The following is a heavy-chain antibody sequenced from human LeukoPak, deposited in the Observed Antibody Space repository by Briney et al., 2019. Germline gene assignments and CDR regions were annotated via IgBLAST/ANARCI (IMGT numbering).Heavy chain of an antibody. V-gene: IGHV3-7*01. D-gene: IGHD3-22*01. CDR1: GFTFGSYW. CDR3: ARDDSTGYLYLDY. CDR2: TKEDGSET. J-gene: IGHJ4*02. Sequence: GGSLRLSCAASGFTFGSYWMSWVRQAPGKGLEWVANTKEDGSETYYVDSVKGRFTISRDNAKNALYLQMNSLRGEDTAVYYCARDDSTGYLYLDYWGQGSLVTVSS.